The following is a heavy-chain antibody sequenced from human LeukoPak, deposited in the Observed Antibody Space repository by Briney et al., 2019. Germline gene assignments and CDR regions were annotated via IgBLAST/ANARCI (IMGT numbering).Heavy chain of an antibody. CDR3: AWRGYCSGGSCFPFDY. CDR1: GGSISSSNW. D-gene: IGHD2-15*01. V-gene: IGHV4-4*02. Sequence: ASGTLSLTCAVSGGSISSSNWWSWVRQPPGKGLEWIGEIYHSGSTNYNPSLKSRVTISVDRSKNQFSLRLSSVTAADTAVYYCAWRGYCSGGSCFPFDYWGQGTLVTVSS. CDR2: IYHSGST. J-gene: IGHJ4*02.